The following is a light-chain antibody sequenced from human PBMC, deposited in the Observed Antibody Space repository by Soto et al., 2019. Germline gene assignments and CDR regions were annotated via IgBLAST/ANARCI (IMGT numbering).Light chain of an antibody. CDR1: SNDVGGYNY. CDR2: DVG. CDR3: CSYAGSYSLV. J-gene: IGLJ2*01. Sequence: QSALTQPRSVSGSPGQSVTLSCTGTSNDVGGYNYVSWYQQYPGKAPTLMIYDVGNRPSGVPDRFSGSKSGNTASLIISGLQAEDEADYYCCSYAGSYSLVFGGGTKLTVL. V-gene: IGLV2-11*01.